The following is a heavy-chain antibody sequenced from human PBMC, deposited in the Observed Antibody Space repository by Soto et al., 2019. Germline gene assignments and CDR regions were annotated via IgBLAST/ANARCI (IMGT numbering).Heavy chain of an antibody. J-gene: IGHJ6*02. CDR3: ARGGQVRGGLDV. CDR2: ISGSGGST. CDR1: GFTFSSYA. V-gene: IGHV3-23*01. Sequence: EVQLLESGGGLVQPGGSLRLSCAASGFTFSSYAMSWVRQAPGKGLEWVSAISGSGGSTYYADSVKGRFTISRDNSKNTLYLQMNSLRAEDTAVYYCARGGQVRGGLDVWGQGTTVTVSS. D-gene: IGHD2-15*01.